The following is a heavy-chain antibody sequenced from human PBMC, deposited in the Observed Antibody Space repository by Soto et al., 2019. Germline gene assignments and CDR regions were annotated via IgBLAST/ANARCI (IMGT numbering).Heavy chain of an antibody. CDR2: FDPEDGET. V-gene: IGHV1-24*01. D-gene: IGHD3-10*01. CDR3: ATGPNSYGSGSYYSNWFDP. CDR1: GYTLTELS. Sequence: GASVEVSCKVSGYTLTELSMHWVRQAPGKGLEWMGGFDPEDGETIYAQKFQGRVTMTEDTSTDTAYMELSSLRSEDTAVYYCATGPNSYGSGSYYSNWFDPWGQGTLVTVSS. J-gene: IGHJ5*02.